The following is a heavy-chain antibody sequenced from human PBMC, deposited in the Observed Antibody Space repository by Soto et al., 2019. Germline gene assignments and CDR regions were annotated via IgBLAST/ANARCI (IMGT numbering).Heavy chain of an antibody. V-gene: IGHV1-18*01. Sequence: QVQLLQSGPEVRKPGASVKVACKASGYTFLNYGLSWVRQAPGQGLEWMGWISPFNRNTKYAQKLQGRVTMTTNTSTNTAHMELTSLTSYDTAVYFCARQSSGSRHYYYYALDVWGQGTTVIVSS. CDR3: ARQSSGSRHYYYYALDV. CDR2: ISPFNRNT. D-gene: IGHD6-19*01. CDR1: GYTFLNYG. J-gene: IGHJ6*02.